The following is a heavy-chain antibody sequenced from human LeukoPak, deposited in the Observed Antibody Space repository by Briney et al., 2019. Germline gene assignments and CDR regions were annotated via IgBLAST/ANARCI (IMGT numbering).Heavy chain of an antibody. V-gene: IGHV3-11*06. CDR2: ISSSSSYT. D-gene: IGHD6-13*01. CDR3: ARDMEQQGPDH. J-gene: IGHJ5*02. Sequence: TGGSLRLSCAASGFTFSDYYMSWIRQAPGKGLEWVSYISSSSSYTNYADSVKGRFTISRDNAKNSLYLQMNSLRAEDTAVYYCARDMEQQGPDHLGQGTLVTVSS. CDR1: GFTFSDYY.